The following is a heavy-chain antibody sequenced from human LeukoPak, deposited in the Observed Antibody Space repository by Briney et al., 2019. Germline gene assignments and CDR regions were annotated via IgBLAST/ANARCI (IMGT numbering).Heavy chain of an antibody. Sequence: GGSLRLSCAASGFSFGDYAMHWVRQAPGKGLVWVSSINSDGSTTTYADSVKGRFTISRDNAKNMVYLQMNSLRAEDTAVYYCARAFGSGSQVINYFDFWGQGTLVTVSS. CDR3: ARAFGSGSQVINYFDF. CDR1: GFSFGDYA. D-gene: IGHD3-10*01. J-gene: IGHJ4*02. CDR2: INSDGSTT. V-gene: IGHV3-74*01.